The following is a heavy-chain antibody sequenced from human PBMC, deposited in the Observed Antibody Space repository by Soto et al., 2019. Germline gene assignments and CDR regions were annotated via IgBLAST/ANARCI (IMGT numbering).Heavy chain of an antibody. D-gene: IGHD3-10*01. CDR2: IYGSGGSGST. CDR1: GDSITSGGYY. Sequence: PSETLSLTCTVTGDSITSGGYYWSWIRQHPGKGLEWLGYIYGSGGSGSTLYNPSLKSRITLSVDTSKTQFSLNLSSVTVADTAVYFCARKKAGYFYGIDYWGQGTLVTVSS. V-gene: IGHV4-31*03. CDR3: ARKKAGYFYGIDY. J-gene: IGHJ4*02.